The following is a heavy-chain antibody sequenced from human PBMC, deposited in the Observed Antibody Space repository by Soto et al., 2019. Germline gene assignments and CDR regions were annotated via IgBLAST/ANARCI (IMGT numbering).Heavy chain of an antibody. D-gene: IGHD6-19*01. J-gene: IGHJ5*02. CDR3: AKAAPMTSSGWYIAP. V-gene: IGHV3-23*01. CDR1: GFTFSSYA. CDR2: VSGSGGTT. Sequence: DVQLLESGGGLVQPGGSLRLSCAASGFTFSSYAMTWVRQAPGKGLEWVSGVSGSGGTTYYGDSVKGRFTISRDNSKNTLYLQMNILRAEDTAVYYCAKAAPMTSSGWYIAPWGQGTLVSVSS.